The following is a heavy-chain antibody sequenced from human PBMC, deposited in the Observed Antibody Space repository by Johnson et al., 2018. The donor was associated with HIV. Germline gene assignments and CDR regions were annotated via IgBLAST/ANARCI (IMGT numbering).Heavy chain of an antibody. Sequence: QVQLVESGGGVVQPGGSLSLSCAASGFIFSIYGMHWVRQAPGKGLEWVAFIRYDGSNKDYVDSVKGRFTISRDNSKNTLDLQMNILRTEDTAVYYCAKDSKRELVQGKDAFDFWGQGTMVIVSS. CDR2: IRYDGSNK. J-gene: IGHJ3*01. D-gene: IGHD4-11*01. CDR1: GFIFSIYG. V-gene: IGHV3-30*02. CDR3: AKDSKRELVQGKDAFDF.